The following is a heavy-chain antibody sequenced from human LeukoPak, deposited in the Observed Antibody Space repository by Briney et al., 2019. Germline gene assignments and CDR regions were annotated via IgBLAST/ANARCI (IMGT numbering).Heavy chain of an antibody. CDR2: ISGSGSAI. V-gene: IGHV3-48*03. Sequence: GGSLRLSCAASGFTFSNYEMNWVRQAPGKGLEWVSYISGSGSAIDYADSVKGRFTISSDNAKNSLYLQMNSLRAEDTAVYYCAREYCSGGTCYSAGYYFDYWGQGTLVTVSS. J-gene: IGHJ4*02. CDR1: GFTFSNYE. D-gene: IGHD2-15*01. CDR3: AREYCSGGTCYSAGYYFDY.